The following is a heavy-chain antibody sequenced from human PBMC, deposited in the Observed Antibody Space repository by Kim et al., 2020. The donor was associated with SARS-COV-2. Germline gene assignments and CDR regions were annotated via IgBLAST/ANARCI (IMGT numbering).Heavy chain of an antibody. CDR1: GFTFIRYG. Sequence: WGSLRLSCAAYGFTFIRYGMSWVRPAPGKGLEWVSTINESGGNTPYADSVKGRFTISRDNPKNTSYLQMNSLRAEDTGVYYCAKDVPPDTIMAIFEYWG. D-gene: IGHD2-2*02. CDR3: AKDVPPDTIMAIFEY. V-gene: IGHV3-23*01. J-gene: IGHJ4*01. CDR2: INESGGNT.